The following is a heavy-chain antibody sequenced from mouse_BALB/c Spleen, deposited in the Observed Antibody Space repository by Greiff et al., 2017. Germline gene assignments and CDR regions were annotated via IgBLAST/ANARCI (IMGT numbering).Heavy chain of an antibody. CDR2: IYPSDSYT. CDR3: TRSGGYEAMDY. D-gene: IGHD2-14*01. CDR1: GYTFTSYW. J-gene: IGHJ4*01. Sequence: QVQLQQPGAELVRPGASVKLSCKASGYTFTSYWINWVKQRPGQGLEWIGNIYPSDSYTNYNQKFKDKATLTVDKSSSTAYMQLSSPTSEDSAVYYCTRSGGYEAMDYWGQGTSVTVSS. V-gene: IGHV1-69*02.